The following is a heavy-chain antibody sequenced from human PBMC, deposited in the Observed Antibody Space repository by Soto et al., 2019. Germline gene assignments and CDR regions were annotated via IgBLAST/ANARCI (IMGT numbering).Heavy chain of an antibody. Sequence: GGSLRLSCAASGFTFSSYGMHWVRQAPGKGLEWVAVISYDGSNKYYADSVKGRFTISRDNSKNTLYLQMNSLRAEDTAVYYLAKDRSIAAHPSFDFWGQGTMVTVSS. V-gene: IGHV3-30*18. CDR1: GFTFSSYG. J-gene: IGHJ4*01. CDR2: ISYDGSNK. CDR3: AKDRSIAAHPSFDF. D-gene: IGHD6-6*01.